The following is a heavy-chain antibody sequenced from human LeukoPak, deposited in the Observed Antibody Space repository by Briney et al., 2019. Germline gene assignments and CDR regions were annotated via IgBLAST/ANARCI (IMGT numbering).Heavy chain of an antibody. CDR3: ARGYDSWDS. J-gene: IGHJ4*02. CDR1: GFTFSSDE. V-gene: IGHV3-48*03. Sequence: GGSLRLSCAASGFTFSSDEMNWVRQAPGKGLRWISYINTDGATIYYADSVKGRFTISRDNAKNSLYLQMNSLRAEDTAVYYCARGYDSWDSWGQGTLVTVSS. CDR2: INTDGATI. D-gene: IGHD3-16*01.